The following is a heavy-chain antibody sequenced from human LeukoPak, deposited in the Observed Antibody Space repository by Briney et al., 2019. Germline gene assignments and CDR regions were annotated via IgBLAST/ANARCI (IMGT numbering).Heavy chain of an antibody. J-gene: IGHJ4*02. CDR3: AKDTRSRGSSGWYYGYFDY. Sequence: PGGSLRLSCAASGFTFSSYGMHWVRQAPGKGLERVAFIRYDGSNKYYADSVKGRFTISRDNSKNTLYLQMNSLRAEDTAVYYCAKDTRSRGSSGWYYGYFDYWGQGTLVTVSS. CDR2: IRYDGSNK. D-gene: IGHD6-19*01. V-gene: IGHV3-30*02. CDR1: GFTFSSYG.